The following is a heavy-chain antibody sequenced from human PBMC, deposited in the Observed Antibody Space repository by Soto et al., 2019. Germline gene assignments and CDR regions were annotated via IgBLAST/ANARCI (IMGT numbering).Heavy chain of an antibody. CDR1: GGSISSYY. J-gene: IGHJ5*02. Sequence: SETLSLTCTVSGGSISSYYWSWIRQPPGKGLEWIGYIYYSGSTNYNPSLKSRVTISVDTSKNQFSLKLSSVTAADTAVYYCARGISYYDSSGDSGFDPRGDGTVVTVSS. D-gene: IGHD3-22*01. CDR2: IYYSGST. CDR3: ARGISYYDSSGDSGFDP. V-gene: IGHV4-59*12.